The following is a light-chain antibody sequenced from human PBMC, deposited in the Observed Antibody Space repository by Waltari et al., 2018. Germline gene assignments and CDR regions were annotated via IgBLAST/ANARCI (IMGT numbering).Light chain of an antibody. CDR2: EVT. J-gene: IGLJ3*02. CDR3: STYAGNDKLV. V-gene: IGLV2-8*01. CDR1: SGDVGSY. Sequence: QSALTQPPSASGSPGQSVTISCTPTSGDVGSYVSWYQQHPGRAPKVLIFEVTKRPSGVPHRFSASGSGNTASLTVSGLQAEDEADYYCSTYAGNDKLVFGGGTKLTVL.